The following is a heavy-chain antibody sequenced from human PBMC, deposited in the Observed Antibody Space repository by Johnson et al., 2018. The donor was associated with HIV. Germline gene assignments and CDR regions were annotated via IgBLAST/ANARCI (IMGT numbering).Heavy chain of an antibody. Sequence: VQLVESGGGLVKPGGSLRLSCAASGFIFSNAWMHWVRQAPGKGLEWVGRIKSNTHGETTDYAAPVKGRFSISRDDSKNTLYLQMNSLKSEDTAVYYCTTDQVDSGSYYNAFHIWGQGTTVTVSS. CDR2: IKSNTHGETT. CDR1: GFIFSNAW. V-gene: IGHV3-15*01. J-gene: IGHJ3*02. CDR3: TTDQVDSGSYYNAFHI. D-gene: IGHD1-26*01.